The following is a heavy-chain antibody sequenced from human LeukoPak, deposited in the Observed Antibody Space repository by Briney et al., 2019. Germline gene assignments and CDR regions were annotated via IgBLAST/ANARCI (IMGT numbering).Heavy chain of an antibody. Sequence: GSQRLSCSASGFTFSSYSMNWVRQAPGKGLEWVSYISSSSSTIYYADSVKGRFTISRDNAKNSLHLQMNSLRDEDTAVYYCARDSSSWYGLFDYWGQGTLVTVSS. CDR1: GFTFSSYS. CDR2: ISSSSSTI. V-gene: IGHV3-48*02. J-gene: IGHJ4*02. D-gene: IGHD6-13*01. CDR3: ARDSSSWYGLFDY.